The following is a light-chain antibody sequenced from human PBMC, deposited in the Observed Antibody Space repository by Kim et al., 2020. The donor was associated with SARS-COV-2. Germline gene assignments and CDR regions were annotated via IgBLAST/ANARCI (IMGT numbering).Light chain of an antibody. V-gene: IGLV1-40*01. Sequence: QGVTIVCTGSSANIGESSEVHWYQQLPGTAPKLLIYGNNNRPSGVPDRFSGSKSGASASLAITGLQAEDEAEYYCQSYDSGLSGSVFGTGTKVTVL. CDR1: SANIGESSE. CDR2: GNN. CDR3: QSYDSGLSGSV. J-gene: IGLJ1*01.